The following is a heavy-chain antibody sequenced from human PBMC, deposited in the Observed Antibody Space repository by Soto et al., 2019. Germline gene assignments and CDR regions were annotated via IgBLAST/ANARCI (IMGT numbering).Heavy chain of an antibody. CDR1: VYSFANYW. D-gene: IGHD3-9*01. CDR3: ARMGYDILTGYYNGPFDY. J-gene: IGHJ4*02. CDR2: IYPGDSDT. Sequence: GESLKISCKGSVYSFANYWIGWVRRMPGKGLEWMGIIYPGDSDTRYSPYFQGQVTISADKSISTAYLQWSSLKASDTAMYYCARMGYDILTGYYNGPFDYWGQGTLVTVSS. V-gene: IGHV5-51*01.